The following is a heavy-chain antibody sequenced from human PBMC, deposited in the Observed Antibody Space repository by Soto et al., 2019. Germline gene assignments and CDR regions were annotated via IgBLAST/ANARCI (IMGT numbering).Heavy chain of an antibody. CDR1: GGSISSYY. CDR3: ARGTGYSSGWYKA. V-gene: IGHV4-59*12. D-gene: IGHD6-19*01. J-gene: IGHJ6*02. CDR2: IYYSGST. Sequence: PSETLSLTCTVSGGSISSYYWSWIRQPPGKGLEWIGYIYYSGSTNYNPSLKSRVTISVDTSKNQFSLKLSSVTAADTAVYYCARGTGYSSGWYKAWGQGTTVTVSS.